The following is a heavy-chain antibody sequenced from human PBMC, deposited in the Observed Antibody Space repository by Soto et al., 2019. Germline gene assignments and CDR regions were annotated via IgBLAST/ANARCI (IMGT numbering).Heavy chain of an antibody. CDR3: TTDEGDARGFYNFDY. CDR2: IRSKADGGST. V-gene: IGHV3-15*07. Sequence: DVELVESGGGLGKPGESLRLSCAVSGLTFRNVWMSWVRQAPGRGLEWVGRIRSKADGGSTGYAAPVNGRFIVSRDDSKDMLYLQMNSLKIEDTAVYYWTTDEGDARGFYNFDYWGQGILVTVSS. J-gene: IGHJ4*02. D-gene: IGHD3-16*01. CDR1: GLTFRNVW.